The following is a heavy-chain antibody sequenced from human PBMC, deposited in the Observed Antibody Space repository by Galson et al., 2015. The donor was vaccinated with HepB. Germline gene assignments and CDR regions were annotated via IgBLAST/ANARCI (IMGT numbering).Heavy chain of an antibody. J-gene: IGHJ4*02. CDR3: AKDFIQLWLNPDY. V-gene: IGHV3-30*18. D-gene: IGHD5-18*01. CDR2: ISYDGSDK. CDR1: GFTFSSYG. Sequence: SLRLSCAASGFTFSSYGMHWVRQAPGKGLEWVAVISYDGSDKYYADSVKGRFTISRDNSKNTLYLQMNSLRAEDTAVYYCAKDFIQLWLNPDYWGQGTLVTVSS.